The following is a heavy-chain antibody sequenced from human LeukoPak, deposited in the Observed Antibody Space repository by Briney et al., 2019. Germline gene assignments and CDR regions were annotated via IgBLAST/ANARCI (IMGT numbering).Heavy chain of an antibody. CDR1: GFTVGSNY. V-gene: IGHV3-53*01. J-gene: IGHJ4*02. D-gene: IGHD3-22*01. Sequence: GGSLRLSCAASGFTVGSNYMSWVRQAPGKGLEWVSVIYSGGTTYYADSVKGRFTISRDISKNTLYLQMGSLRVEDTAVYYCARMLISSGYYVDSWGQGTLVTVSS. CDR2: IYSGGTT. CDR3: ARMLISSGYYVDS.